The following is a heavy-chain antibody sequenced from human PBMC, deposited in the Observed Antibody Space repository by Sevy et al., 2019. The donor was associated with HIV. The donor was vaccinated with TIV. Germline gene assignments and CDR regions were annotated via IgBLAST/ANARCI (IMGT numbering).Heavy chain of an antibody. CDR3: ARGGYYYDNAAYYAFDS. CDR2: IWSDGAYK. CDR1: GFTFSSYA. J-gene: IGHJ4*02. Sequence: GSLRLSCAAAGFTFSSYAMHWVRQAPGKGLEWVAIIWSDGAYKYHGDSVKGRFTISRDNSKNTLYLQMNNLRVEDTAVYYCARGGYYYDNAAYYAFDSWGQGTLVTVSS. V-gene: IGHV3-33*01. D-gene: IGHD3-22*01.